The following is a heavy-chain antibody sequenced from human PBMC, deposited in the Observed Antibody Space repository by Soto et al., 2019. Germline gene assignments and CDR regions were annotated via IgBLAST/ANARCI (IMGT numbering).Heavy chain of an antibody. CDR1: GFAFSSYW. Sequence: EVQLVESGGGLVQPGGSLRLSCAASGFAFSSYWMQWVRQAPGKGPVWVSRISSDGRNTTYADFVKGRFTISRDNAENNLHLQMTSLTDADTAVYYGIKASTVTGVGGYRWGQGTLVTVSS. CDR3: IKASTVTGVGGYR. V-gene: IGHV3-74*01. CDR2: ISSDGRNT. D-gene: IGHD6-19*01. J-gene: IGHJ5*02.